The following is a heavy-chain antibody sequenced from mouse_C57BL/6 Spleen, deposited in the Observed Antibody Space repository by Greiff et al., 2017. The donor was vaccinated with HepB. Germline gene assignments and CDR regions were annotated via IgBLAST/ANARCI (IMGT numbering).Heavy chain of an antibody. CDR3: ARWFITTVVATDYFDY. CDR1: GYAFSSSW. CDR2: IYPGDGDT. V-gene: IGHV1-82*01. D-gene: IGHD1-1*01. Sequence: VQVVESGPELVKPGASVKISCKASGYAFSSSWMNWVKQRPGKGLEWIGRIYPGDGDTNYNGKFKGKATLTADKSSSTAYMQLSSLTSEDSAVYFCARWFITTVVATDYFDYWGQGTTLTVSS. J-gene: IGHJ2*01.